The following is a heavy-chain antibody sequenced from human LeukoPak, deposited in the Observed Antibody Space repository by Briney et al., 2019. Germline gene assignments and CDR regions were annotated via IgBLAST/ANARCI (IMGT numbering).Heavy chain of an antibody. CDR2: ISYDGSNK. Sequence: GGSLRLSCAASGFTFSSYAMHWVRQAPGKGLEWVAVISYDGSNKYYADSVKGRFTISRDNSKNTLYLQMNSLRAEDAAVCYCAQDGDRAFDHWAQGPLVSVS. J-gene: IGHJ4*02. D-gene: IGHD2-21*02. V-gene: IGHV3-30*04. CDR3: AQDGDRAFDH. CDR1: GFTFSSYA.